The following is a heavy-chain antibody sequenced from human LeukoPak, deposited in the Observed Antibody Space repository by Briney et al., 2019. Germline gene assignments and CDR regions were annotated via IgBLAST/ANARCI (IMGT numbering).Heavy chain of an antibody. CDR1: GDSISSYY. CDR2: INYRGST. D-gene: IGHD3-10*01. Sequence: SETLSLTCTVSGDSISSYYWRWIRQPPGKGLEWIGYINYRGSTNYNPSFKGRVTMSVDTSKNQFSLKLSSVTAADTAVYYCAREYNYDSGTYSNAFDIWGQGTMVTVSS. J-gene: IGHJ3*02. CDR3: AREYNYDSGTYSNAFDI. V-gene: IGHV4-59*01.